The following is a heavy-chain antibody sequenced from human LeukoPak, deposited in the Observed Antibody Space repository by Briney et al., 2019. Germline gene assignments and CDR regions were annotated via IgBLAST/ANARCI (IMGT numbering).Heavy chain of an antibody. D-gene: IGHD2-21*02. CDR3: ARSIVVVTATLDY. CDR1: GFTFSDYY. Sequence: GGSLRLSCAASGFTFSDYYMSWIRQAPGKGLEGVSYISSSGSTIYYADSVKGRFTISRDNAQNTLYPQMNSMRAEDPAVYYCARSIVVVTATLDYWGQGTLVTVSS. CDR2: ISSSGSTI. V-gene: IGHV3-11*01. J-gene: IGHJ4*02.